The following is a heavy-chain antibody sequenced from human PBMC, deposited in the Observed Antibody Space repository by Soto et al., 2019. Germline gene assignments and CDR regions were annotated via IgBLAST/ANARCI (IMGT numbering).Heavy chain of an antibody. CDR2: IYHSGST. CDR3: ARDVKGGMITFGGGWFDP. V-gene: IGHV4-4*02. CDR1: GGSISSSNW. Sequence: SETLSLTCAVSGGSISSSNWWSWVRQPPGKGLEWIGEIYHSGSTNYNPSLKSRVTISVDKSKNQFSLKLSSVTAADTAVYYCARDVKGGMITFGGGWFDPWGQGTLVTVSS. J-gene: IGHJ5*02. D-gene: IGHD3-16*01.